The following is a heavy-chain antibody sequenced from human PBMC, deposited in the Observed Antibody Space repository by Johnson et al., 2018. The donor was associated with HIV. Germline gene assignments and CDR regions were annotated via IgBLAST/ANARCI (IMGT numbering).Heavy chain of an antibody. Sequence: VQLVESGGGLVQPGRSLRLSCAASGFTFDDYAMHWVRQAPGKGLEWVLGISWNSGSIGYADSVKGRFTISRDNSKNTLYLQMNSLRAEDTAVYYCAREAYRAFDIWGQGTMVTVSS. CDR2: ISWNSGSI. CDR1: GFTFDDYA. D-gene: IGHD3-16*01. CDR3: AREAYRAFDI. J-gene: IGHJ3*02. V-gene: IGHV3-9*01.